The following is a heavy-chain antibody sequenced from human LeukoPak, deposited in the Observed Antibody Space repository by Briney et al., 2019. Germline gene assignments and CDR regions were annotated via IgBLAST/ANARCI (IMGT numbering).Heavy chain of an antibody. CDR1: GFTFTSSA. D-gene: IGHD1-20*01. J-gene: IGHJ4*02. V-gene: IGHV1-58*01. Sequence: SVKVSCKASGFTFTSSAVQWVRQARGQRLEWIGWIVVGSGNANYAQKFQERVTITRDMSTSTAYMELSSLRSEDTAVYYCAAAPRITGTTLWGQGTLVTVSS. CDR3: AAAPRITGTTL. CDR2: IVVGSGNA.